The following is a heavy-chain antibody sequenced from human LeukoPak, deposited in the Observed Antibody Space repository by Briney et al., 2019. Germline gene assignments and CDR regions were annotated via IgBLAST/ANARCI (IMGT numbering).Heavy chain of an antibody. CDR2: IKQDGSEK. J-gene: IGHJ6*02. D-gene: IGHD3-9*01. CDR1: GFTFSSYW. Sequence: GGSLRLSCAASGFTFSSYWMSWVRQAPGKGLEWVANIKQDGSEKYYVDSVKGRFTISRDNAKNSLYLQMNSLRAEDTALYYCAKDRGDFDILTGYWDVWGQGTTVTVPS. CDR3: AKDRGDFDILTGYWDV. V-gene: IGHV3-7*03.